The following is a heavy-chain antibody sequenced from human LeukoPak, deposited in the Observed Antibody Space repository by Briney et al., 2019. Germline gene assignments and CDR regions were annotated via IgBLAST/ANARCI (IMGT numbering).Heavy chain of an antibody. CDR1: GDSVSSNSAA. V-gene: IGHV6-1*01. CDR2: TYYRFKWYN. J-gene: IGHJ6*02. Sequence: PSETLSLTCAISGDSVSSNSAAWNWTRQSPSRGLEWLGRTYYRFKWYNEYAVSVKSRITINPDTSKNHFSLQLNSVTPEDTAVYYCARDYYYGIDVWGQGTTVTVSS. CDR3: ARDYYYGIDV.